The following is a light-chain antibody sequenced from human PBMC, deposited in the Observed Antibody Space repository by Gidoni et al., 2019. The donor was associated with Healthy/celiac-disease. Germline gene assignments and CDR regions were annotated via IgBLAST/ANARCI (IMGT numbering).Light chain of an antibody. V-gene: IGKV3-20*01. J-gene: IGKJ1*01. CDR1: QSVSSSY. Sequence: EIVLTQSPGTLSLSPGERATLSCRASQSVSSSYLAWYQQKPGQAPRLLIYGASSGATGIPDRFSGSGSGTDFTLTISRLEPEDFAVYYCQQYGSSPTFXXXTKVEIK. CDR2: GAS. CDR3: QQYGSSPT.